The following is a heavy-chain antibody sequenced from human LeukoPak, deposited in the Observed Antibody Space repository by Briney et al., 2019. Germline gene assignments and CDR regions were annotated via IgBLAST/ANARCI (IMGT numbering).Heavy chain of an antibody. J-gene: IGHJ5*02. V-gene: IGHV3-23*01. CDR2: IRGGGGSK. CDR1: GFTFSSYA. Sequence: GGSLRLSCAASGFTFSSYAMSWIRQAPGKGLEWVSAIRGGGGSKYYADSVKGRFTISRDNSKNTLYLQMNSLRAEDTAVYYCAKDGRTAFDPWGQGTLVTVSS. CDR3: AKDGRTAFDP. D-gene: IGHD2-2*01.